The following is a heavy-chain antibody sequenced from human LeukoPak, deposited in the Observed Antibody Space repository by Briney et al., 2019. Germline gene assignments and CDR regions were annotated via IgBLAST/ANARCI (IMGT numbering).Heavy chain of an antibody. CDR3: ARYRTFYGSGSYVDY. V-gene: IGHV4-30-2*01. J-gene: IGHJ4*02. D-gene: IGHD3-10*01. CDR2: IYHSGST. CDR1: GGSISSGGYS. Sequence: SQTLSLTCAVSGGSISSGGYSWSWIRQRPGKGLEWIGYIYHSGSTYYNPSLKSRVTISVDRSKNQFSLKLSSVTAADTAVYYCARYRTFYGSGSYVDYWGQGTLVTVSS.